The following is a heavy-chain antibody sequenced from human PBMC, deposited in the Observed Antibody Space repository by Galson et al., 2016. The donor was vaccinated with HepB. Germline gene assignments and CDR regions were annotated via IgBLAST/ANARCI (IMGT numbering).Heavy chain of an antibody. V-gene: IGHV3-30*04. J-gene: IGHJ4*02. CDR3: ARSRWLPPTYFDF. CDR2: ISYDGSNK. CDR1: GFTFRSFT. Sequence: SLRLSCAVSGFTFRSFTMHWVRRAPGKRLEWLAVISYDGSNKFYADSVKGRFTISRDNSKNTLYLQMNSLRAEDTAVYSCARSRWLPPTYFDFWGQGTLVTVSS. D-gene: IGHD3-22*01.